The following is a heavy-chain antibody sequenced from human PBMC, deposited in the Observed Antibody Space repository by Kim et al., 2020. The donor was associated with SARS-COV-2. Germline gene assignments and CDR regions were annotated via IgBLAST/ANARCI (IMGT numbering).Heavy chain of an antibody. V-gene: IGHV3-11*06. J-gene: IGHJ3*02. D-gene: IGHD3-22*01. Sequence: RFTISRDNAKNSLYLQMNSLRAEDTAVYYCARDHYYDSSGYYKNENAFDIWGQGTMVTVSS. CDR3: ARDHYYDSSGYYKNENAFDI.